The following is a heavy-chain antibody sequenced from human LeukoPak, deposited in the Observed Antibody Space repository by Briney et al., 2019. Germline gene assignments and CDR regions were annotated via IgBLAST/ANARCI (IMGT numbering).Heavy chain of an antibody. D-gene: IGHD1-26*01. J-gene: IGHJ3*02. CDR3: ATASAVGATHSAFDI. CDR1: GYTLTELS. V-gene: IGHV1-24*01. CDR2: FDPEDGET. Sequence: ASVKVSCKVSGYTLTELSMHWVRQAPGKGLEWMGGFDPEDGETIYAQKFQGRVTMTEDTSTDTAYMELSSLRSEDTAVYYCATASAVGATHSAFDIWGQGTMVTVSS.